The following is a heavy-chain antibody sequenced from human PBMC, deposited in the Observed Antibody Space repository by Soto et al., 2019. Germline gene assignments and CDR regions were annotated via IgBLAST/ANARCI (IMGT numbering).Heavy chain of an antibody. CDR2: IYHSGST. CDR3: ATDSGSYYRVPVDY. D-gene: IGHD1-26*01. Sequence: SETLSLTCAVSGYSISSGYYWGWIRQPTGKGLEWIGSIYHSGSTYYNPSLKSRVTISVDTSKNQFSLKLSSVTAADTAVYYCATDSGSYYRVPVDYWGQGTLVTVSS. CDR1: GYSISSGYY. J-gene: IGHJ4*02. V-gene: IGHV4-38-2*01.